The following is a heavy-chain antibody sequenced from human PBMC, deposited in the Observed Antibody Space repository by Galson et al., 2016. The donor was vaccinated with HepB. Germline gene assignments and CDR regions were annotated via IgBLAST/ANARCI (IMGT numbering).Heavy chain of an antibody. CDR2: IYHSGST. D-gene: IGHD3-9*01. J-gene: IGHJ4*02. CDR3: ARGDDILTGTYYFDY. V-gene: IGHV4-30-4*01. CDR1: GGSISSGDYY. Sequence: QVQLQESGPGLVKPSETLSLTCTVSGGSISSGDYYWSWIRQPPGKGLEWIGYIYHSGSTYYNPSLKSRVTISVDTSKNQFSLKLSSVTAADTAVYYCARGDDILTGTYYFDYWGQGTLVTVSS.